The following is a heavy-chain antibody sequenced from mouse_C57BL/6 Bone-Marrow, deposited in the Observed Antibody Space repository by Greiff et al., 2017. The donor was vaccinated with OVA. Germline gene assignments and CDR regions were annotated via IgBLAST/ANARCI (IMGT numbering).Heavy chain of an antibody. CDR2: IRNKANGYTT. J-gene: IGHJ2*01. D-gene: IGHD1-1*01. Sequence: EVKLVESGGGLVQPGGSLSLSCAASGFTFTDYYMSWVRQPPGKALEWLGFIRNKANGYTTEYSASVKGRFTISRDNSQSILYLQMDALRAEDSATHYCARFPLITHSFDTWGHSTPLTVSP. CDR3: ARFPLITHSFDT. CDR1: GFTFTDYY. V-gene: IGHV7-3*01.